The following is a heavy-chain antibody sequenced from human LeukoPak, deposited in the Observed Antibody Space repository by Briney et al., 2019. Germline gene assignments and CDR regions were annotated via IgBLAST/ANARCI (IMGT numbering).Heavy chain of an antibody. CDR1: GFTFSSYG. Sequence: GGSLRLSCAASGFTFSSYGMHWVRQAPGKGLEWVAYIQYDGSKEQYADSVKGRFTISRDNSKNTLYLQMNSLRAEDTAVYYCARGGPAAGRFDYWGQGTLVTVSS. CDR3: ARGGPAAGRFDY. J-gene: IGHJ4*02. D-gene: IGHD6-13*01. CDR2: IQYDGSKE. V-gene: IGHV3-30*02.